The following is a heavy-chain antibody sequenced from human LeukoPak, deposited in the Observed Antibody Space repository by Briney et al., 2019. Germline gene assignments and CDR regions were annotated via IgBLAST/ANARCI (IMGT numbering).Heavy chain of an antibody. CDR1: GGSFSGYY. CDR3: ARGFRVVIARRGWFDP. J-gene: IGHJ5*02. CDR2: INHSGST. Sequence: SETLSLTCAVYGGSFSGYYWSWIRQPPGKGLEWIGEINHSGSTNYNPSLKSRVTISVDTSKNQFSLKLSSVTAADTAVYYCARGFRVVIARRGWFDPWGQGTLVTVSS. V-gene: IGHV4-34*01. D-gene: IGHD3-3*01.